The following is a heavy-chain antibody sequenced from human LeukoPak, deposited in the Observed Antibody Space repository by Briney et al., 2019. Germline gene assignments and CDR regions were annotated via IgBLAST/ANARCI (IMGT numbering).Heavy chain of an antibody. CDR2: ISANNGNT. V-gene: IGHV1-18*01. CDR3: ARDIAVNRFDY. Sequence: EASVKVSCKASGYTFTSYGISWVRQAPGQGLEWMGWISANNGNTDYAQKFQGRVTLTTDTYTNTAYMELRSLRYDDTAVYYCARDIAVNRFDYWGQGTLVTVSS. CDR1: GYTFTSYG. D-gene: IGHD6-19*01. J-gene: IGHJ4*02.